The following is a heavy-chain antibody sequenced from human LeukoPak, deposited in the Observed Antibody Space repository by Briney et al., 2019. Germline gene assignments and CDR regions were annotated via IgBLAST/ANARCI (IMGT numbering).Heavy chain of an antibody. CDR1: GFTFSSYG. CDR3: SRDSPSIAGCFDC. Sequence: GGSLRLSCAASGFTFSSYGMNWVRQAPGKGLEWLSYISSDSSTIYYADSVKGRFTISRDNAKNSLYLQVNSLRAGETAVYYCSRDSPSIAGCFDCWGQGALVTVSS. D-gene: IGHD6-6*01. J-gene: IGHJ4*02. V-gene: IGHV3-48*01. CDR2: ISSDSSTI.